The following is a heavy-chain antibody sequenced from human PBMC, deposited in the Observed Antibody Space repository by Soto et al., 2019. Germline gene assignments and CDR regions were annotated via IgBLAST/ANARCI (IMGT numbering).Heavy chain of an antibody. CDR3: AKVVRADTMSSNFYYYSGMDV. CDR2: ISNDGSIK. J-gene: IGHJ6*02. V-gene: IGHV3-30*18. D-gene: IGHD5-18*01. Sequence: PGGSLRLSCAASGFSCSTYGMHWVRQAPGKGLEWMAVISNDGSIKYYADSVKGRFTISRDNSKDTLFLQMNSLRGEDTAVYYCAKVVRADTMSSNFYYYSGMDVWGQGTTVTVSS. CDR1: GFSCSTYG.